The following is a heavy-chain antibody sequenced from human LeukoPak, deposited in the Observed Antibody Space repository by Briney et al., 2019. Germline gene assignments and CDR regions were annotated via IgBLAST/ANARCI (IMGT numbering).Heavy chain of an antibody. J-gene: IGHJ4*02. Sequence: ASVKVSCKASGYTFTNYGITWVRQAPGQGREWMGWISPYKGDRNYAQSLQGRVTMTTDTSTSTAYMEVRSLRSDDTAVYYCATEGGWQPTDYGDNVYWGQGTLVTVSS. CDR2: ISPYKGDR. V-gene: IGHV1-18*01. CDR1: GYTFTNYG. CDR3: ATEGGWQPTDYGDNVY. D-gene: IGHD4-17*01.